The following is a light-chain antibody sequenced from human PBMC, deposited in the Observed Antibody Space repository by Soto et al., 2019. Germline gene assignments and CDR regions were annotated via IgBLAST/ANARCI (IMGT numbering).Light chain of an antibody. J-gene: IGLJ3*02. CDR1: SSDVGSYNL. Sequence: QSALTQPASVSGSPGQSITISCTGTSSDVGSYNLVSWYQQHPGKAPKLMIYEVSKRPSGVSNRFSGSKSGNTASLTISGRQAEDEADYYCCSYAGSSTPWVFGGWTKLTVL. CDR2: EVS. CDR3: CSYAGSSTPWV. V-gene: IGLV2-23*02.